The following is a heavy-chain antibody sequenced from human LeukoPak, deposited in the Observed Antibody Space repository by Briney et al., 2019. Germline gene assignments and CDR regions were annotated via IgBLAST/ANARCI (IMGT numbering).Heavy chain of an antibody. CDR2: IWYDGSNK. Sequence: GGSLRLSCAASGFTFSSYGMHWVRQAPGKGLEWVAVIWYDGSNKYYADSVKGRFTISRDNSKNTLYLQMNSLRAEDTAVYYCARSDGSSWYANWFDPWGQGTLVTVSS. D-gene: IGHD6-13*01. J-gene: IGHJ5*02. V-gene: IGHV3-33*01. CDR1: GFTFSSYG. CDR3: ARSDGSSWYANWFDP.